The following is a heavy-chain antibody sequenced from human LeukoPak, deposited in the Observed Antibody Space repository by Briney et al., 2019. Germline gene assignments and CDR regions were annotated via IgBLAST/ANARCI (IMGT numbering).Heavy chain of an antibody. V-gene: IGHV3-23*01. Sequence: GGTLRLSCAASGFTFSSYGMSWVRQAPGKGLEWVSVISGSGGSTYHADSVKGRFTISRDNSKNTLYLQMNSLRAEDTAVYYCAKYYYGSGSYYKGLDYWGQGTLVTVSS. CDR1: GFTFSSYG. CDR3: AKYYYGSGSYYKGLDY. D-gene: IGHD3-10*01. CDR2: ISGSGGST. J-gene: IGHJ4*02.